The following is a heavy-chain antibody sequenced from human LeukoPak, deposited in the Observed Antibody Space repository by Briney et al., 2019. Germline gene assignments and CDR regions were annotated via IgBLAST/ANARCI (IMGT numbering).Heavy chain of an antibody. CDR2: ISAYNGNT. J-gene: IGHJ4*02. D-gene: IGHD3-22*01. CDR1: GYTFTSYG. V-gene: IGHV1-18*01. Sequence: ASVKVSCKPSGYTFTSYGISWVRQAPEEGLEWMGWISAYNGNTNYAQKLQGRVTMTTDTSTSTAYMELRSLRSDDTAVYYCARDTDYYDSSGYPDYWGQGTLVTASS. CDR3: ARDTDYYDSSGYPDY.